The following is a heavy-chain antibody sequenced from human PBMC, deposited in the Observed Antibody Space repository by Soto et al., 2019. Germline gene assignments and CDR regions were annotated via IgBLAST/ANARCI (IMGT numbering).Heavy chain of an antibody. CDR1: GYTFTSYA. CDR2: INAGNGNT. Sequence: QVQLVQSGAEVKKPGASVKVSCKASGYTFTSYAMHWVRQAPGQRLEWMGWINAGNGNTKYSQKFQGRVTITRDTSASTAYMELSSLRSEDTAVYYCARGITGTEGFFDYWGQGTLVTVSS. D-gene: IGHD1-20*01. CDR3: ARGITGTEGFFDY. V-gene: IGHV1-3*01. J-gene: IGHJ4*02.